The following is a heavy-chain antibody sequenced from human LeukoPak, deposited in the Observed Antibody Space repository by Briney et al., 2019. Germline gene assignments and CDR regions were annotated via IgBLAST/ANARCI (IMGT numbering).Heavy chain of an antibody. J-gene: IGHJ5*02. CDR2: IYYSGST. V-gene: IGHV4-31*03. D-gene: IGHD3-10*01. Sequence: SETLSLTCTVSGGSISGGVYYWSWIRQHPGKGLEWIGYIYYSGSTYYNPSLKSRVTISIDPSKNQFSLNLSSFTAADKAVYYCARDRVRGAITYAGFDPWGQGTLVTVSS. CDR1: GGSISGGVYY. CDR3: ARDRVRGAITYAGFDP.